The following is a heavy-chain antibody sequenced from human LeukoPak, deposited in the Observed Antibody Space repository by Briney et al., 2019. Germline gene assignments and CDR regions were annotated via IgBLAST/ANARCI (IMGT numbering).Heavy chain of an antibody. CDR2: MYYSEST. V-gene: IGHV4-39*07. Sequence: SETLSLTCTVSGGSISSSSYYWGWIRQPPGKGLEWIGSMYYSESTYYNPSLKSRVTISVDTSKNQFSLKLSSVTAADTAVYYCARGRYYFDYWGQGTLVTVSS. CDR3: ARGRYYFDY. CDR1: GGSISSSSYY. J-gene: IGHJ4*02.